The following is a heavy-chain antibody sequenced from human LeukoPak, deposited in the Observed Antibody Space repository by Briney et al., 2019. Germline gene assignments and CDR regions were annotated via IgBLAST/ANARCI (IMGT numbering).Heavy chain of an antibody. V-gene: IGHV3-21*01. CDR1: GFTFSSYS. Sequence: GGYLRLSCAASGFTFSSYSMNWVRQAPGKGLEWVSSISSSSSYIYYADSVKGRFTISRDNAKNSLYLQMNSLRAEDTAVYYCARDCWARLRAPLDPWGQGTLVTVSS. CDR3: ARDCWARLRAPLDP. D-gene: IGHD4-17*01. CDR2: ISSSSSYI. J-gene: IGHJ5*02.